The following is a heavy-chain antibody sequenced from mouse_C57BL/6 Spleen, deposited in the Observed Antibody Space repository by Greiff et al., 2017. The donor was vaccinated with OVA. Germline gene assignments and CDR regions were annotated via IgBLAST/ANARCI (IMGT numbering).Heavy chain of an antibody. V-gene: IGHV1-52*01. CDR3: ALGDFDY. CDR2: IDPSDSET. D-gene: IGHD3-3*01. Sequence: QVHVKQPGAELVRPGSSVKLSCKASGYTFTSYWMHWVKQRPIQGLEWIGNIDPSDSETHYNQKFKDKATLTVDKSSSTAYMQLSSLTSEDSAVYYCALGDFDYWGQGTPLTVSS. CDR1: GYTFTSYW. J-gene: IGHJ2*01.